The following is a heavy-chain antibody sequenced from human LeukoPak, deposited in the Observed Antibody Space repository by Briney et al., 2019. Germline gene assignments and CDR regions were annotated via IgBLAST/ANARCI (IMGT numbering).Heavy chain of an antibody. CDR1: GFTFSSYA. CDR2: ISYDGSNK. Sequence: GRSLRLSCAASGFTFSSYAMHWVRQVPGKGLEWVAVISYDGSNKYYADSVKGRFTISRDNSKNTLYLQMNSLRAEDTAVYYCARDHYYGSVLDWWGQGTLVTVSS. J-gene: IGHJ4*02. CDR3: ARDHYYGSVLDW. D-gene: IGHD3-10*01. V-gene: IGHV3-30-3*01.